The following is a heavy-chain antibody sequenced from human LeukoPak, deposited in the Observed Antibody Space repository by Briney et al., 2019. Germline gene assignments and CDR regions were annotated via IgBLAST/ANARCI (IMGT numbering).Heavy chain of an antibody. J-gene: IGHJ4*02. D-gene: IGHD3-3*01. CDR1: GYTFTSYG. CDR2: ISAYNGNT. CDR3: AREGITIFGVVTPIDY. Sequence: ASVKVSCKASGYTFTSYGISWVRQAPGQGLEWMGWISAYNGNTNYAQKLQGRVTMTTDTSTSTAYMELRSLRSDDTAVYYCAREGITIFGVVTPIDYWGQGTLVTVSS. V-gene: IGHV1-18*01.